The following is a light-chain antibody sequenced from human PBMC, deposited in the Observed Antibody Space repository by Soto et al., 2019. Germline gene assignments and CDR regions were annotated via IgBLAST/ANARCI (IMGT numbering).Light chain of an antibody. CDR3: QTWGTGIHWV. J-gene: IGLJ3*02. CDR1: SGHSSYA. Sequence: QLVLTQSPSASASLGASVKLTCTLSSGHSSYAIAWHQQQPEKGPRYLMKLNSDGSHSKGDGIPDRFSGSSSGAERYLTISSLHYEDEADYYCQTWGTGIHWVFGGGTKVTVL. V-gene: IGLV4-69*01. CDR2: LNSDGSH.